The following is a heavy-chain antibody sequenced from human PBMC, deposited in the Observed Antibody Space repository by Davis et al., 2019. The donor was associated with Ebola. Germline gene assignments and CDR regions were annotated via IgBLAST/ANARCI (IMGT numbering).Heavy chain of an antibody. Sequence: MPSETLSLTCIVSGGSISTYYWSWIRQPPGKGLEWIGYVFYSGVTDYNPSLKSRVSMSVDTSRNQFSLRLSSVTAADTAVYYCARDLWVLELRSGDYQYHGMDVWGKGTTVTVSS. V-gene: IGHV4-59*01. D-gene: IGHD1-7*01. CDR1: GGSISTYY. J-gene: IGHJ6*04. CDR2: VFYSGVT. CDR3: ARDLWVLELRSGDYQYHGMDV.